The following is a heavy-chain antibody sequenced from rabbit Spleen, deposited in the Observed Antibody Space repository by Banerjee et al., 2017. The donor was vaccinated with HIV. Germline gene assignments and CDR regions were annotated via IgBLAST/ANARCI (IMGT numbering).Heavy chain of an antibody. D-gene: IGHD3-1*01. V-gene: IGHV1S45*01. CDR1: GFDFSSYG. CDR3: ARASGSDAGAGSFAL. J-gene: IGHJ4*01. Sequence: QQQLVESGGGLVQPGGSLKLSCKASGFDFSSYGVSWVRQAPGKGLEWIACIDIGSRDFTYYASWAKGRFTISKTSSTTVTLQMTSLTAADTATYFCARASGSDAGAGSFALWGPGTLVTVS. CDR2: IDIGSRDFT.